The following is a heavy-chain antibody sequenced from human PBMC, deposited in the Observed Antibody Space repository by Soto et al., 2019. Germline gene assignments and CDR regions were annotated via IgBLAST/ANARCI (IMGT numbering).Heavy chain of an antibody. J-gene: IGHJ4*02. D-gene: IGHD6-13*01. V-gene: IGHV4-39*01. CDR3: ATRSSWQIDY. CDR1: GGSISSSSHY. CDR2: IYYSGST. Sequence: SETLSLTCTVSGGSISSSSHYWGWIRQPPGKGLEWIGSIYYSGSTYYNPSLKSRVTISVDTSKNQFSLKLSSVTAADTAVYYCATRSSWQIDYWGQGTLVTVSS.